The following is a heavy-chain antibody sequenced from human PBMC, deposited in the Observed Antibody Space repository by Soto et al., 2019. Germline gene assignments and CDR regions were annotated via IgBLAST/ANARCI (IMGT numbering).Heavy chain of an antibody. CDR2: IGTAGDT. Sequence: GGSLRLSCAASGFTFSSYDMHWVRQATGKGLEWVSAIGTAGDTYYPGSVKGRFTISRENAKNSLYLQMNSLRAGDTAVYYCARRRRFFAFDIWGQGTMVTVSS. J-gene: IGHJ3*02. CDR3: ARRRRFFAFDI. CDR1: GFTFSSYD. V-gene: IGHV3-13*01. D-gene: IGHD3-10*01.